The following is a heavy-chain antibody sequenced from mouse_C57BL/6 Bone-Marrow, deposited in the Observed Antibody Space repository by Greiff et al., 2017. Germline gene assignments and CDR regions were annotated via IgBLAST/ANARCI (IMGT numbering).Heavy chain of an antibody. CDR3: ARSATTVVEGFAY. CDR1: GYTFTSYG. J-gene: IGHJ3*01. Sequence: VQLQESGAELARPGASVKLSCKASGYTFTSYGISWVKQRTGQGLEWIGEIYPRSGNTYYNEKLKGQATLTADKASSTAYMELRSRTSEDSAVYFCARSATTVVEGFAYWGQGTLVTVSA. CDR2: IYPRSGNT. V-gene: IGHV1-81*01. D-gene: IGHD1-1*01.